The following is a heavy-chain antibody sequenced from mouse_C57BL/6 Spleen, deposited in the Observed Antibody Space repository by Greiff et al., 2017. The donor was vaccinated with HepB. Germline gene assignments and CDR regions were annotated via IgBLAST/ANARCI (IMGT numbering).Heavy chain of an antibody. D-gene: IGHD1-1*01. CDR1: GFSFTSYA. J-gene: IGHJ4*01. V-gene: IGHV2-9-1*01. CDR2: IWTGGGT. Sequence: VKLVESGPGLVAPSQTLSITCTVSGFSFTSYAISWVRQPPGKGLEWLGVIWTGGGTNYNSALKSRLSISKDNSNSQVFLKMNSLQTDDTARYYCARTTVVDYYAMDYWGQGTSVTVSS. CDR3: ARTTVVDYYAMDY.